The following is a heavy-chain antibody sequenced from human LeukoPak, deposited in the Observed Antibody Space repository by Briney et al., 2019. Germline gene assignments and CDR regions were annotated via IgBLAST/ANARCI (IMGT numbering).Heavy chain of an antibody. Sequence: GGSLRLSCAASGFTFSSYSMNWVRQAPGKGLEWVSYISSSSTIYYADSVKGRFTISRDNAKNSLYLQMNSLRAEDTAVYYCAREVYSGSSHFDYWGQGTLVTVSS. CDR3: AREVYSGSSHFDY. CDR2: ISSSSTI. J-gene: IGHJ4*02. CDR1: GFTFSSYS. V-gene: IGHV3-48*04. D-gene: IGHD1-26*01.